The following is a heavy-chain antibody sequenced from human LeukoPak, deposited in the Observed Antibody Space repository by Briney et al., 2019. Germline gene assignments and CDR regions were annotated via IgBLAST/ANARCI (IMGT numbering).Heavy chain of an antibody. J-gene: IGHJ4*02. CDR1: GYTFTSYY. CDR3: ARDQEGFDY. CDR2: IYPRDGST. V-gene: IGHV1-46*01. Sequence: ASVKVSCKTSGYTFTSYYIHWVRQAPGQGLEWMGMIYPRDGSTSYAQKFQGRVTVTRDTSTSTVHMELSGLRSEDTAVYYCARDQEGFDYWGQGTLVTVSS.